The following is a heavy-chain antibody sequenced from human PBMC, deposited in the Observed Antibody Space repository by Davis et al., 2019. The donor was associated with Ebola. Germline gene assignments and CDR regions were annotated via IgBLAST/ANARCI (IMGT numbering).Heavy chain of an antibody. V-gene: IGHV3-23*01. CDR2: LGLSADT. J-gene: IGHJ3*01. D-gene: IGHD6-19*01. CDR1: GFIFSTYV. Sequence: GESLKIPCSASGFIFSTYVMSWVRRAPGKGLEWVSTLGLSADTYYADSVKGRFTISRDNSKNTLHLQMNSLRVEDTAIYYCAKDTSNVWFDVWGQGTMVTVSS. CDR3: AKDTSNVWFDV.